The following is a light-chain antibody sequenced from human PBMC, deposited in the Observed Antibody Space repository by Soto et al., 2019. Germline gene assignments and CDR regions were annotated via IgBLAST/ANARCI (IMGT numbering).Light chain of an antibody. J-gene: IGLJ2*01. CDR1: SSDVGGYNY. Sequence: QSALTQPASVSGSPGQSITISCTGTSSDVGGYNYVSWYQQHPGKAPKLMIYEVSNRPSGVSNRFSGPKSGNTASLTISGLQAEDEADYYCSSYTSRSTRVFGGGTKVTVL. CDR2: EVS. CDR3: SSYTSRSTRV. V-gene: IGLV2-14*01.